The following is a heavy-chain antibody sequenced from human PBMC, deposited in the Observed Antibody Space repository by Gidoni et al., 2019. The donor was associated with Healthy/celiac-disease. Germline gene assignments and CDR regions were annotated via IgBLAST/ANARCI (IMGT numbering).Heavy chain of an antibody. D-gene: IGHD3-10*01. V-gene: IGHV4-59*08. CDR3: ARQGQLWFGEFYYYYYGMDV. CDR2: IYYSGST. Sequence: QVQLQESGPGLVKPSETLSLTCTVSGHSISSYSWSWIRPPPGKGLEWIGYIYYSGSTNYNPSLKSRVTISVDTSKNQFSLKLSSVTAADTAVYYCARQGQLWFGEFYYYYYGMDVWGQGTTVTVSS. CDR1: GHSISSYS. J-gene: IGHJ6*02.